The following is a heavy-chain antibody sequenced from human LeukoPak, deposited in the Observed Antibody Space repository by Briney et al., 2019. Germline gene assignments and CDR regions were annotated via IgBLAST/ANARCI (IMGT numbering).Heavy chain of an antibody. Sequence: SETLSLTCTVSGGSISSGSYYWDWIRQPPGKGLEWIGDIYSSGKTNYNPSLRSRVTMSIDPSKNQFSLNLSATDTAIYYCARHFTGRTWFDPWGQGTLVTVSS. J-gene: IGHJ5*02. CDR3: ARHFTGRTWFDP. CDR1: GGSISSGSYY. D-gene: IGHD1/OR15-1a*01. V-gene: IGHV4-39*01. CDR2: IYSSGKT.